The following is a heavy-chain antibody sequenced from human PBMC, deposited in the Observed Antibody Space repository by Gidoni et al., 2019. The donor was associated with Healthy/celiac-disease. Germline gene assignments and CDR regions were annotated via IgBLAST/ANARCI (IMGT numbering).Heavy chain of an antibody. J-gene: IGHJ6*03. CDR3: ARDQSEFVGDIVVVVAATPFYYYYMDV. V-gene: IGHV3-21*01. D-gene: IGHD2-15*01. CDR2: ISSSSSYI. Sequence: EVQLVESGGGLVKPGGARRLPCAASGFTFSGYSLNWFRTAPGKGLEWVSSISSSSSYIYYADSVKGRFTISRDNAKNSLYLQMNSLRAEDTAVYYCARDQSEFVGDIVVVVAATPFYYYYMDVWGKGTTVTVSS. CDR1: GFTFSGYS.